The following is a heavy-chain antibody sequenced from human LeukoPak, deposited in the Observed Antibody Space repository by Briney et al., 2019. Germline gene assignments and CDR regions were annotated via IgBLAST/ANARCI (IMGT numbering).Heavy chain of an antibody. CDR1: GFTFSSYG. CDR2: ISYDGSNK. Sequence: GGSLRLSCAASGFTFSSYGMHWVRQAPGKGLEWVAVISYDGSNKYYADSVKGRFTISRDNSKNTLYLQMNSLRAEDTAVYYCAKDLYSYGYNGGYYYNYGMDVWGQGTTVTVSS. D-gene: IGHD5-18*01. J-gene: IGHJ6*02. CDR3: AKDLYSYGYNGGYYYNYGMDV. V-gene: IGHV3-30*18.